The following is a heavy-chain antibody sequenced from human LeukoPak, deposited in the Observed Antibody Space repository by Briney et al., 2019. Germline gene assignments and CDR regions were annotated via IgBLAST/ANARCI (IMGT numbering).Heavy chain of an antibody. Sequence: GGSLRLSCAASGFTFSTYAMHWVRQAPGKGLEWVSSISGSGGSTYYADSVKGLFTISRDNSKNTLYLQMNSLRAEDTAVYYCAKDWAPLTGDYDYFDYWGQGTLVTVSS. V-gene: IGHV3-23*01. J-gene: IGHJ4*02. CDR3: AKDWAPLTGDYDYFDY. CDR2: ISGSGGST. CDR1: GFTFSTYA. D-gene: IGHD3-10*01.